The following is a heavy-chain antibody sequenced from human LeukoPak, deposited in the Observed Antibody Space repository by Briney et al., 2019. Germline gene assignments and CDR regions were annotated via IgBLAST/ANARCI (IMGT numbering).Heavy chain of an antibody. V-gene: IGHV3-74*01. CDR2: INSDGSSR. J-gene: IGHJ5*02. CDR3: ARVDSSGWYSP. Sequence: PGGSLRLSCAASGFTFSSYWMHWVRQAPGKGLVWVSRINSDGSSRSYADSVKGRFTISRDNAKNALYLQMNSPRAEDTAVYYCARVDSSGWYSPWGQGTLVTVSS. CDR1: GFTFSSYW. D-gene: IGHD6-19*01.